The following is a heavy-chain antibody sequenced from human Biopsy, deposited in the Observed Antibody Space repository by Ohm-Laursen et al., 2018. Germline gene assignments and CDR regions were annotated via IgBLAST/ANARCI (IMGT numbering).Heavy chain of an antibody. V-gene: IGHV1-46*01. J-gene: IGHJ6*02. CDR3: ARAGVGSDGTDSYYYGMDV. Sequence: ASVKVSCNASGNTFATYHIHWVRQAPGQGLEWMGVISPSGATTSFSQKFQGRITMTRDTSAGTVYMDLNSLGSEDTAVYYCARAGVGSDGTDSYYYGMDVWGPGTTVTVSS. D-gene: IGHD5-24*01. CDR1: GNTFATYH. CDR2: ISPSGATT.